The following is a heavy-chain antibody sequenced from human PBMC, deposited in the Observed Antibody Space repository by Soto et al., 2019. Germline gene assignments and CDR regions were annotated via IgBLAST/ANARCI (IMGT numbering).Heavy chain of an antibody. CDR3: TRDCTATSWLGDGIFIR. CDR2: IKSKTDGGTA. J-gene: IGHJ4*02. V-gene: IGHV3-15*01. Sequence: EVQLVESGGGLVKPGGSLRLSCAASGFTFSNAWMSWVRQAPGKGLEWVGRIKSKTDGGTAEYSAPVKGRFTFSRDDSENTLDLQMNSLKTEGTAVYYCTRDCTATSWLGDGIFIRWGQGTLVTVSS. CDR1: GFTFSNAW. D-gene: IGHD2-2*01.